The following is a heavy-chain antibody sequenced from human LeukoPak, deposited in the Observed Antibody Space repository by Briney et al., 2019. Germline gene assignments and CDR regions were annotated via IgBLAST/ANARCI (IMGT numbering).Heavy chain of an antibody. CDR2: INPNNGGT. V-gene: IGHV1-2*02. Sequence: ASVKVSCKASGYTFTGYYMHWVRQAPGQGLEWMGWINPNNGGTNYAQKFQGRVTMTRDTSISTAYMELTRLRSDDTAVYYCARGFSSSSWYGMDVWGQGTTVTVS. J-gene: IGHJ6*02. CDR1: GYTFTGYY. CDR3: ARGFSSSSWYGMDV. D-gene: IGHD6-13*01.